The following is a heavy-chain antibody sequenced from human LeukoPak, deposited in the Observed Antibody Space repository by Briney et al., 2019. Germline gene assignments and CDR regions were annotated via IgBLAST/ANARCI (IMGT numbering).Heavy chain of an antibody. CDR2: INPSGGST. D-gene: IGHD5-18*01. V-gene: IGHV1-46*01. Sequence: GASVKVSCKASGYIFTSYFMHWVRQAPGQGLEWMGLINPSGGSTRYAQKFQGRVTITADESTSTAYMELSSLRSEDTAVYYCARDWSLPPSGYSYGPEGTYPQDYWGQGTLVTVSS. J-gene: IGHJ4*02. CDR3: ARDWSLPPSGYSYGPEGTYPQDY. CDR1: GYIFTSYF.